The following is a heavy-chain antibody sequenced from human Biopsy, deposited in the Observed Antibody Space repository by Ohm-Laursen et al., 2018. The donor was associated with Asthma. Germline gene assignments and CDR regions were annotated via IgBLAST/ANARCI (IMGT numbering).Heavy chain of an antibody. CDR1: GGSVSSGSYY. CDR2: ISYSGST. V-gene: IGHV4-61*01. J-gene: IGHJ3*01. Sequence: TLSLTCAVSGGSVSSGSYYWSWIRQPPGKGLARVSYISYSGSTDYNPSLKSRLTISMDTSKNQFSLKLSSVTADDTAVYYCARDALHDNSAYIGDAFDFWGQGTMVTVPS. CDR3: ARDALHDNSAYIGDAFDF. D-gene: IGHD3-22*01.